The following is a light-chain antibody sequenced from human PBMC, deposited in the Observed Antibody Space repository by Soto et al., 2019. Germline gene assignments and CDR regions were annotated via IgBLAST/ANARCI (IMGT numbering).Light chain of an antibody. CDR2: DIN. CDR1: SSDVGNYIF. CDR3: DTYTSTDSYA. J-gene: IGLJ1*01. Sequence: QSALTQPASVSGSPGQSITISCTGTSSDVGNYIFVSWYRQHPGKAPKLMIYDINNRPSGVSNRCSDSKSGNTASLTISGLQAEDEADYYCDTYTSTDSYAFGTGTKVTAL. V-gene: IGLV2-14*01.